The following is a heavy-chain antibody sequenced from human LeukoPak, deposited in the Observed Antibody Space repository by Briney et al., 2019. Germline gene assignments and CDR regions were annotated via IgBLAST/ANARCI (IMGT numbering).Heavy chain of an antibody. CDR2: INPNSGGT. CDR3: ARGSFSLVDGKYFRH. V-gene: IGHV1-2*02. D-gene: IGHD6-6*01. CDR1: GYTFTGYY. J-gene: IGHJ1*01. Sequence: GASVKVSCKASGYTFTGYYMHWVRQAPGQGLEWMGWINPNSGGTNYAQKFQGRVTMTRDTSISTAYMELSRLRSDDTAVYYCARGSFSLVDGKYFRHWGQGTLVTVSS.